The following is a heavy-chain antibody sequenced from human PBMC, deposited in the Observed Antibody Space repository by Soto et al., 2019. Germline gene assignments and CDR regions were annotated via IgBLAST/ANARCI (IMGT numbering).Heavy chain of an antibody. Sequence: QVQLVESGGGVVQPGRSLRLSCVGSGSSFGIYGIHWVRKAPGKGLEWVAWVSYDGRNRNYADSLKARLTISSDNCKDTAFLQMNSLGPEDTSFYYCAREYLDHGPDVCGQVASVTVAS. CDR1: GSSFGIYG. CDR2: VSYDGRNR. J-gene: IGHJ6*02. V-gene: IGHV3-30*03. CDR3: AREYLDHGPDV.